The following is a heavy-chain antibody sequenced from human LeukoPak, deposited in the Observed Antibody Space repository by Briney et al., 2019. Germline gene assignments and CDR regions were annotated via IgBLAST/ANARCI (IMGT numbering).Heavy chain of an antibody. J-gene: IGHJ4*02. CDR1: GFTFSSYA. V-gene: IGHV3-23*01. D-gene: IGHD4-23*01. CDR3: ARDGKPVANDY. Sequence: GGSLRLSCAASGFTFSSYAMSWVRQAPGKGLEWVSAISGSGGSTYYADSVKGRFTISRDNAKNSLYLQMNSLRAEDTAVYYCARDGKPVANDYWGQGTLVTVSS. CDR2: ISGSGGST.